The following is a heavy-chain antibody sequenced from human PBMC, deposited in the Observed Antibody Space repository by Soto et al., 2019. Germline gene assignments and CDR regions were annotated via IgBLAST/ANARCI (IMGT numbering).Heavy chain of an antibody. CDR3: ARSTGIVDAFDI. CDR2: IIPILGIA. CDR1: GGTFSSYT. J-gene: IGHJ3*02. Sequence: QVQLVQSGAEVKKPGSSVKVSCKASGGTFSSYTISWVRQAPGQGLEWMGRIIPILGIANYAQKFQGRVTITADKSTSTAYMELSSLRSEDTAVYYCARSTGIVDAFDIWGQGTMVTVSS. D-gene: IGHD3-16*02. V-gene: IGHV1-69*02.